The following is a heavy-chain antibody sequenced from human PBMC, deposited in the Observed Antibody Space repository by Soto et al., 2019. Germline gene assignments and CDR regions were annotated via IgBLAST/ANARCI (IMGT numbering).Heavy chain of an antibody. D-gene: IGHD2-21*02. Sequence: QVQLVQSGAEVKKPGSSVKVSCRASGGSLSRYGISWVRQAPGQGLEWMGGIIPIFGTINYAQKFQVRLTITADESTRTAYMELSSLRSEDTAVYYCAKDVTNGRAFGMDVWGQGTTVTVSS. J-gene: IGHJ6*02. V-gene: IGHV1-69*01. CDR3: AKDVTNGRAFGMDV. CDR2: IIPIFGTI. CDR1: GGSLSRYG.